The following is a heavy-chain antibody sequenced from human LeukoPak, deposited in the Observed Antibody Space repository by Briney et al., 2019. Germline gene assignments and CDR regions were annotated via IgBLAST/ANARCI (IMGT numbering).Heavy chain of an antibody. CDR3: AGYGGSYPYYMDV. CDR1: GFTVSSKY. CDR2: IYSGGST. J-gene: IGHJ6*03. Sequence: PGGSLRLSCAASGFTVSSKYMSWVRQAPGKGLEWVSVIYSGGSTYYADSVKGRFTISRDNSKNTLYLQMNSLRAEDTAVYYCAGYGGSYPYYMDVWGKGTTVTISS. D-gene: IGHD1-26*01. V-gene: IGHV3-66*01.